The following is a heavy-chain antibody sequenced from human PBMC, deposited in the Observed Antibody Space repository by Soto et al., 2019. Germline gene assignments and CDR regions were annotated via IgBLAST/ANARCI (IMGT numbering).Heavy chain of an antibody. V-gene: IGHV3-33*01. CDR3: ARTANPTVQLFEF. CDR2: LWYDGSNA. CDR1: GISFSTNG. Sequence: PVGSLRLSCEASGISFSTNGMHCVRHSPGKGLEWVAVLWYDGSNADYADSVKGRFTISRDKSKNTLYLQMNSLRAADAAVYYCARTANPTVQLFEFWGQGTLVNVSS. J-gene: IGHJ4*02. D-gene: IGHD1-1*01.